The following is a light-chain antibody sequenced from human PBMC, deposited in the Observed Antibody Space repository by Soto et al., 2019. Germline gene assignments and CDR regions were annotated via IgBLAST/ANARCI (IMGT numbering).Light chain of an antibody. CDR3: QQLNSYLWT. J-gene: IGKJ1*01. CDR1: QGISSY. V-gene: IGKV1-9*01. CDR2: AAS. Sequence: DIQLTQSPSFLSASVGYRVTITCRASQGISSYLAWYQQKPGKAPKLLIYAASTLQSGVPSRFSGSGSGTEFTLTISSLQPEDFATYYCQQLNSYLWTFGQGTKVDIK.